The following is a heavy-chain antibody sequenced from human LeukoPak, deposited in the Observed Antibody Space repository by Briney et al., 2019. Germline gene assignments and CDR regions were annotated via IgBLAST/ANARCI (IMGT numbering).Heavy chain of an antibody. CDR1: GFTVSSNY. CDR3: ARSPITISSAYYYYYYGMDV. CDR2: IYSGDST. V-gene: IGHV3-66*01. D-gene: IGHD3-9*01. J-gene: IGHJ6*02. Sequence: AGSLRLSCAASGFTVSSNYISWDRQAPGTGMDLDSVIYSGDSTYYADSVKDTFTISRDNSKTTMSLQMNSLRAEDTAVYYCARSPITISSAYYYYYYGMDVWGQGTTVTVSS.